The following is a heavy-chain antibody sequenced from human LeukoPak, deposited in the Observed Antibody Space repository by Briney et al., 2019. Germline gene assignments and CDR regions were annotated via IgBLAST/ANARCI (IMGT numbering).Heavy chain of an antibody. Sequence: GGSLRLSCAASGFTFSFNSMHWVRQSPGKGLVWVSRIKRDGSGTTHADSVKGRVTISRDNAKSTLYLQMNSLRAEDTAVYYCARSNGFGMDVWGQGTTVTVSS. CDR1: GFTFSFNS. CDR2: IKRDGSGT. D-gene: IGHD2-8*01. CDR3: ARSNGFGMDV. J-gene: IGHJ6*02. V-gene: IGHV3-74*01.